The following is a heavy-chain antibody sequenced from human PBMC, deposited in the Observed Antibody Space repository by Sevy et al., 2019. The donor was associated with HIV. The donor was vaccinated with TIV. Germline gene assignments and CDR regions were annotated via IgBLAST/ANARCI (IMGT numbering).Heavy chain of an antibody. D-gene: IGHD2-15*01. CDR3: AKDLGYCSGGSCSTTFDY. CDR2: ISGSGGST. Sequence: GGSLRLSCAASGFTFSSYAMSWVRQAPGKGLEWVSAISGSGGSTYYADSVKGRFTISRENSKNTLYLQMNSLRAEDTAVYYCAKDLGYCSGGSCSTTFDYWGQGTLVTVSS. J-gene: IGHJ4*02. CDR1: GFTFSSYA. V-gene: IGHV3-23*01.